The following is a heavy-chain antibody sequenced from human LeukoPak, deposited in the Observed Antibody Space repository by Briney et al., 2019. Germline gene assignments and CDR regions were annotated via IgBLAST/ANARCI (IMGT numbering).Heavy chain of an antibody. Sequence: AASVKVSCKASGYTFTGYYMHWVRQVPGQGLEWMGWISAYNGNTNYAQKLQGRVTMTTDTSTSTAYMELRSLRSDDTAVYYCARELGYCSGGSCSTRSFDCWGQGTLVTVSS. V-gene: IGHV1-18*04. CDR1: GYTFTGYY. CDR3: ARELGYCSGGSCSTRSFDC. CDR2: ISAYNGNT. D-gene: IGHD2-15*01. J-gene: IGHJ4*02.